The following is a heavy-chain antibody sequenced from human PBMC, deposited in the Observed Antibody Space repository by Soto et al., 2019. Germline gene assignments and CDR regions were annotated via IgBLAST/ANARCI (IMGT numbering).Heavy chain of an antibody. CDR2: IIPIFGTA. Sequence: QVQLVQSGAEVKKPGSSVKVSCKASGGTFSSYAISWVRQAPGQGLEWMGGIIPIFGTANYAQKFQGRVTITADESTSTAYMELSSLRSEDTAVYYCARQKGDNKWELLQHDAFDIWGQGTMVTGSS. D-gene: IGHD1-26*01. CDR3: ARQKGDNKWELLQHDAFDI. V-gene: IGHV1-69*01. CDR1: GGTFSSYA. J-gene: IGHJ3*02.